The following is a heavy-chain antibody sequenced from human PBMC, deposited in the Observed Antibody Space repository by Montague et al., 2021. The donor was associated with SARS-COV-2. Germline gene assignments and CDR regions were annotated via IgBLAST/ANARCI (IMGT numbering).Heavy chain of an antibody. Sequence: SETLSLTCTVSGGSISTYYWSWIRQPSGKGLEWIGYIYYSGSTNYSPSLKSRVTISVDTSKNQFSLKLSSVTAADTAVYYCARDGYNAHQNYWYFDLWGRGTLGTVSS. CDR1: GGSISTYY. CDR3: ARDGYNAHQNYWYFDL. CDR2: IYYSGST. V-gene: IGHV4-59*12. J-gene: IGHJ2*01. D-gene: IGHD5-24*01.